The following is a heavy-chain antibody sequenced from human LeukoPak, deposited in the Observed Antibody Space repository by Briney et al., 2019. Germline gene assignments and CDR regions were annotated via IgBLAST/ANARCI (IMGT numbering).Heavy chain of an antibody. CDR1: GGSISTDY. D-gene: IGHD5-18*01. J-gene: IGHJ6*02. V-gene: IGHV4-59*08. Sequence: PSETLSLTCTVSGGSISTDYWTWIRQPPGKGLEWIGYIDYSGNTNYNPSLTSRVTISEDTSKNQFSLRLSSVTAADTAVYYCARGARYGNYGMDVWGQGTTVTVSS. CDR3: ARGARYGNYGMDV. CDR2: IDYSGNT.